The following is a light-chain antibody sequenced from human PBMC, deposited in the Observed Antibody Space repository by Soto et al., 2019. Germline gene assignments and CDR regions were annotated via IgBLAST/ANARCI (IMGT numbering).Light chain of an antibody. V-gene: IGKV3-15*01. CDR2: AAS. Sequence: EIVMTQSPVTLSVSPGERATLSCRASQIISNNLAWLQQKPGQAPRLLIYAASTRAAGTPARFSGSGSGTEFTLTIGSLQSEDYAVYYCQQYNNWPRTFGPGTKVDIK. CDR3: QQYNNWPRT. CDR1: QIISNN. J-gene: IGKJ3*01.